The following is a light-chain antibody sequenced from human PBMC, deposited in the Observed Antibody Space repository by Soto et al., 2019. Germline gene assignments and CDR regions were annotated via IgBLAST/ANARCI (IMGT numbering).Light chain of an antibody. V-gene: IGKV3-11*01. CDR1: QSVDRY. J-gene: IGKJ3*01. CDR2: DAS. CDR3: QQRNDWPPIFT. Sequence: VLTQSPATLSLSPGERATLSCRASQSVDRYLAWYQQNPGQAPRLLIYDASNRATGVPARFSGSGSGTDFTVTISSLETEDFAVYYCQQRNDWPPIFTFGPGTKVEIK.